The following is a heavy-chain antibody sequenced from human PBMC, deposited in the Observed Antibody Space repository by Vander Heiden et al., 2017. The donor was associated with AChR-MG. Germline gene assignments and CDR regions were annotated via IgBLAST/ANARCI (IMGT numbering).Heavy chain of an antibody. D-gene: IGHD3-3*01. Sequence: EVQLLESGGGLVQPGGSLRLSCAASGFTFSSYAMSWVRQAPGKGLEWVSAISGSGGSTYYADSVKGRFTISRDNSKNTLYLQMNSLRAEDTAVYYCAKAGEAIFGVGSNYYYYMDVWGKGTTVTVSS. CDR3: AKAGEAIFGVGSNYYYYMDV. J-gene: IGHJ6*03. V-gene: IGHV3-23*01. CDR1: GFTFSSYA. CDR2: ISGSGGST.